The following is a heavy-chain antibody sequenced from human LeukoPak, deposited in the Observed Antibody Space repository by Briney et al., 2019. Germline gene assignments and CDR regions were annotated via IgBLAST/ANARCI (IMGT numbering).Heavy chain of an antibody. Sequence: GGSLRLSCAASGFTFTNYGMSWVRQAPGKGLEWVSAISGNGGNTYYADSVKGRFTISRDNSKNTLYLQMNSLRAEDTALYYCARAIVYWFFDLWGRGTLVTVSS. D-gene: IGHD3-22*01. V-gene: IGHV3-23*01. CDR3: ARAIVYWFFDL. J-gene: IGHJ2*01. CDR2: ISGNGGNT. CDR1: GFTFTNYG.